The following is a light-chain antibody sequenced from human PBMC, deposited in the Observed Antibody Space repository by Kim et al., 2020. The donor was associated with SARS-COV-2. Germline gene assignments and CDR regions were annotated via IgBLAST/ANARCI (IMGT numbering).Light chain of an antibody. V-gene: IGKV3-15*01. CDR1: QSVTTN. CDR3: QQYNNWPPLT. CDR2: GAS. Sequence: EIVMTQSPATLSVSPGERATLSCRASQSVTTNLAWYQQKPGQAPRLLIYGASSRATGIPDRFSGSGSGTYFTLTISSLQSEDSAVYYCQQYNNWPPLTFGGGTKVEIK. J-gene: IGKJ4*01.